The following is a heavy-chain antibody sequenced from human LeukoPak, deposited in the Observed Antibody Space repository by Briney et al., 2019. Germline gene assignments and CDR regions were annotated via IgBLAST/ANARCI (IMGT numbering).Heavy chain of an antibody. CDR2: ISGDGGST. J-gene: IGHJ4*02. CDR3: AKYDSSGYYYFDY. CDR1: GFTFDDYA. V-gene: IGHV3-43*02. Sequence: GGSLRLSCAASGFTFDDYAMHWVRPAPGKGLEWVSLISGDGGSTYYADSVKGRFTISRDNSENSLYLQMNSLRTEDTALYYCAKYDSSGYYYFDYWGQGTLVTVSS. D-gene: IGHD3-22*01.